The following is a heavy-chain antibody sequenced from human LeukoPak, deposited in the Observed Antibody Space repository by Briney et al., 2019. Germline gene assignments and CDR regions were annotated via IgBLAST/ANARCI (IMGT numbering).Heavy chain of an antibody. J-gene: IGHJ6*02. V-gene: IGHV3-66*01. D-gene: IGHD6-13*01. CDR3: ASSGYSSSWYEGYGMDV. Sequence: GGSLRISCTASGFTFGDYAMSWVRQAPGKGLEWVSVIYSGGSTYYADSVKGRFTISRDNSKNTLYLQMNSLRAEDTAVYYCASSGYSSSWYEGYGMDVWGQGTTVTVSS. CDR2: IYSGGST. CDR1: GFTFGDYA.